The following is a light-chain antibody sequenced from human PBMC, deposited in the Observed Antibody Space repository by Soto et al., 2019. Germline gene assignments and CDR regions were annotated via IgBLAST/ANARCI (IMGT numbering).Light chain of an antibody. CDR1: QSVSSN. CDR3: QQYNNWPLWT. J-gene: IGKJ1*01. CDR2: GAS. V-gene: IGKV3-15*01. Sequence: EIVMTQSPANLSVSPGEKETNSCRARQSVSSNLAWYQQKPGQAPRLLIYGASTRATGIPARFSGSGSGTEFTLTISSLQSEDFAVYYCQQYNNWPLWTFGQGTKVDIK.